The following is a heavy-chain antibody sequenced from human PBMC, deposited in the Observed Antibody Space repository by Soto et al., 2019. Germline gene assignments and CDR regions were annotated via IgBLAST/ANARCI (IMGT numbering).Heavy chain of an antibody. D-gene: IGHD6-6*01. Sequence: EVHLVESGGGLVQPGGSLRLSCAVSGFTFEDYAMHWVRQAPGKGLEWVSGISWDSRSVAYADSVKGRFTISRDNAENPLLLKRNSWRVEDTAVYYCAKDIIRRSFSRSSTRARDAFDIWGQGTMVTVPS. CDR3: AKDIIRRSFSRSSTRARDAFDI. CDR1: GFTFEDYA. CDR2: ISWDSRSV. V-gene: IGHV3-9*01. J-gene: IGHJ3*02.